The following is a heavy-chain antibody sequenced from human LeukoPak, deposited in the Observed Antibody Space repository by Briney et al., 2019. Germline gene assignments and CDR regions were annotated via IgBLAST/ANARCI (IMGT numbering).Heavy chain of an antibody. J-gene: IGHJ4*02. V-gene: IGHV1-69*13. CDR3: ARGRVYYGSGSYYYFDY. D-gene: IGHD3-10*01. CDR2: IIPIFGTA. Sequence: ASVKVSCKASGYTFTSYGISWVRQAPGQGLEWMGGIIPIFGTANYAQKFQGRVTITADESTSTAYMELSSLRSEDTAVYYCARGRVYYGSGSYYYFDYWGQGTLVTVSS. CDR1: GYTFTSYG.